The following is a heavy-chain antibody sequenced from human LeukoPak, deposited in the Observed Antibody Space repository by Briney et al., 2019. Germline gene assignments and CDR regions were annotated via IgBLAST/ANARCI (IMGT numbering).Heavy chain of an antibody. D-gene: IGHD6-13*01. CDR1: GFTFDDYA. Sequence: TGGSLRLSCAASGFTFDDYAMHWVRQAPGKGLEWVSGISWNSGSIGYADSVKGRFTITRDNSKNTLYLQMNGLRAEDTAVYYCAKDHSSSWYNAFDIWGQGTMVTVSS. CDR2: ISWNSGSI. V-gene: IGHV3-9*01. CDR3: AKDHSSSWYNAFDI. J-gene: IGHJ3*02.